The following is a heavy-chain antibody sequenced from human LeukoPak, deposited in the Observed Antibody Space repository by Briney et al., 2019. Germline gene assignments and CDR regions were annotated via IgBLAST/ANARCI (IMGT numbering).Heavy chain of an antibody. CDR3: ARIQLAQGGGDAFDI. D-gene: IGHD6-13*01. CDR1: GGSISSSSYY. CDR2: IYYSGST. V-gene: IGHV4-39*07. Sequence: SETLSLTCTVSGGSISSSSYYWGWIRQPPGKGLEWIGSIYYSGSTYYNPSLKSRVTISVDTSKNQFSLKLSSVTAADTAVYYCARIQLAQGGGDAFDIWGQGTMVTVSS. J-gene: IGHJ3*02.